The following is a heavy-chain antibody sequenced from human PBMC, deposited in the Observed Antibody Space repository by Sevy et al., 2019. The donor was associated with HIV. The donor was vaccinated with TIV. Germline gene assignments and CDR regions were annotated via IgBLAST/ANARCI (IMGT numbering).Heavy chain of an antibody. Sequence: GGSLRLSCAASGFSFSTYWMSWVRQAPGKGLEWVANTKEDGSETFHVDSVKGRFTISRDNAKNSLFLQLSSLRAEDTAVYYCARGYYGLGSDYAVYTIFDHWGQGTLVTVSS. J-gene: IGHJ4*02. CDR2: TKEDGSET. V-gene: IGHV3-7*01. D-gene: IGHD3-10*01. CDR1: GFSFSTYW. CDR3: ARGYYGLGSDYAVYTIFDH.